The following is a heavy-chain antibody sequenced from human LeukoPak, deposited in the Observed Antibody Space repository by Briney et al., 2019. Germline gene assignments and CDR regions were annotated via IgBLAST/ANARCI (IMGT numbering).Heavy chain of an antibody. J-gene: IGHJ5*02. D-gene: IGHD6-19*01. V-gene: IGHV4-34*01. Sequence: SETLSLTCAVYGGSFSGYYWSWIRQPPGKGLEWIGEINHSGSTNYNPPLKSRVTISVDTSKNQFSLKLSSVTAADTAVYYCARAVAASKWFDPWGQGTLVTVSS. CDR1: GGSFSGYY. CDR2: INHSGST. CDR3: ARAVAASKWFDP.